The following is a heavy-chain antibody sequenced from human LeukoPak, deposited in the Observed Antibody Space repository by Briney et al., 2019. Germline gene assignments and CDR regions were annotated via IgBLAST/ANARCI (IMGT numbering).Heavy chain of an antibody. J-gene: IGHJ4*02. CDR1: GFTFSSYA. D-gene: IGHD4-4*01. Sequence: GFLRLSCAASGFTFSSYAMSWVRQAPGKGLEWVSAISGSGGSTYYADSVKGRFTISRDNSKNTLYLQMNSLRAEDTAVYYCAKYYSNYPFFDYWGQGTLVTVSS. CDR3: AKYYSNYPFFDY. CDR2: ISGSGGST. V-gene: IGHV3-23*01.